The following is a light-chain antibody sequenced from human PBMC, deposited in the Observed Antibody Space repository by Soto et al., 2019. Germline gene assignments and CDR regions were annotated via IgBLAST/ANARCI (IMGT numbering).Light chain of an antibody. V-gene: IGKV3-20*01. CDR3: QQYNNWPLT. Sequence: EIVMTQSPATLSVSPGERATLSCRSSQSVSSNYLAWYQQKPGQAPRLLIYGASSRATGIPDRFSGSGSGTDFTLTISRLEPEDFAVYYCQQYNNWPLTFGQGTKVDI. CDR2: GAS. J-gene: IGKJ1*01. CDR1: QSVSSNY.